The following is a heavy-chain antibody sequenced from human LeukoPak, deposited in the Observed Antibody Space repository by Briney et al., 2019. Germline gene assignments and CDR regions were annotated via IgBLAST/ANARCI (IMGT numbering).Heavy chain of an antibody. V-gene: IGHV3-53*01. CDR3: ARGELAVISYFDY. D-gene: IGHD3-10*01. J-gene: IGHJ4*02. CDR1: GFTVSDSY. Sequence: GGSLRLSCAASGFTVSDSYMTWVRQAPGKGLEWVSLIFGGGSTYYADSVKGRFTISRDNAQQSLYLQMNSPRAEDTAVYYCARGELAVISYFDYWGQGTLVTVSS. CDR2: IFGGGST.